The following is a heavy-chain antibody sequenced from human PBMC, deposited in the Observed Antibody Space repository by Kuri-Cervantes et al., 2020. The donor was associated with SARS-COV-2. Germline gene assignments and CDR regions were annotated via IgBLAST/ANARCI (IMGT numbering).Heavy chain of an antibody. CDR3: ATALVSRPFDY. D-gene: IGHD2-8*01. CDR2: IYPGDSDT. J-gene: IGHJ4*02. V-gene: IGHV5-51*01. Sequence: GGSLRLSCKGSGYSFTSYWIGWVRQMPGKGLEWMGIIYPGDSDTRYSPSFQGQVTISADKSISTAYLQWSSLKASDTAMYYCATALVSRPFDYWGQGTLVTVSS. CDR1: GYSFTSYW.